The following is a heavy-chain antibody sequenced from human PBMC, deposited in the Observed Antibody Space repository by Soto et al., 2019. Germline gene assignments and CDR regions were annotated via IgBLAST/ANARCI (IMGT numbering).Heavy chain of an antibody. J-gene: IGHJ6*02. CDR2: IGTAGDT. V-gene: IGHV3-13*01. CDR1: GFTFSSYD. D-gene: IGHD4-17*01. Sequence: GGSLRLSCAASGFTFSSYDMHWVRQATGKGLEWVSAIGTAGDTYYPGSVKGRFTISRENAKNSLYLQMNSLRAEDTAVYYCARRSTVTTLYYYYGMDVWGQGTTVTVSS. CDR3: ARRSTVTTLYYYYGMDV.